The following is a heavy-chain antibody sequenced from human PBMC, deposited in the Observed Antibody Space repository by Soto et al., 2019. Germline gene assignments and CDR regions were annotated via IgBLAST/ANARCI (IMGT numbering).Heavy chain of an antibody. J-gene: IGHJ4*02. CDR2: IIPILGIA. CDR1: GGTFSSYT. Sequence: QVQLVQSGAEAKKPGSSVKVSCKASGGTFSSYTISWVRQAPGQGLEWMGRIIPILGIANYAQKFQGRVTITADKSTSTADMELSSLRSEDTAVYYCARAWSSSWSDFDYWGQGTLVTVSS. CDR3: ARAWSSSWSDFDY. D-gene: IGHD6-13*01. V-gene: IGHV1-69*02.